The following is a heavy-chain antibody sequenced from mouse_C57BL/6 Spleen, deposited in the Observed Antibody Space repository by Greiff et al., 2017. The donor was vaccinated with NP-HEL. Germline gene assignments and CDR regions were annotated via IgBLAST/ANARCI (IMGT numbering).Heavy chain of an antibody. CDR2: INPNNGGT. J-gene: IGHJ4*01. D-gene: IGHD2-2*01. Sequence: EVNLVESGPELVKPGASVKIPCKASGYTFTDYNMDWVKQSHGKSLEWIGDINPNNGGTIYNQKFKGKATLTVDKSSSTAYMELRSLTSEDTAVYYCARARLRHYAMDYWGQGTSVTVSS. CDR1: GYTFTDYN. CDR3: ARARLRHYAMDY. V-gene: IGHV1-18*01.